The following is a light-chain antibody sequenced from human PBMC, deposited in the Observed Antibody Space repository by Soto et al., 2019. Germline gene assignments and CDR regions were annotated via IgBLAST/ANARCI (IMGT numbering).Light chain of an antibody. J-gene: IGKJ5*01. CDR3: QQYGGSPRT. V-gene: IGKV3-20*01. CDR1: QSLSSSQ. Sequence: EIVLTQSPGTLSLSPGERASLSCRASQSLSSSQLAWYQQKVGRAPRLLIHDASSRATGIPDRFSGSGSGTDFALTITRLEPEDFAVYYCQQYGGSPRTFGQGTRLEI. CDR2: DAS.